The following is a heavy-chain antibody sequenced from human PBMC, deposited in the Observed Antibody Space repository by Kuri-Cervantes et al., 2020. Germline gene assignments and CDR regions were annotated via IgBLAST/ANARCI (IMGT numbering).Heavy chain of an antibody. CDR2: MNPNSGNT. V-gene: IGHV1-8*01. Sequence: ASVKVSCKASGYTFTSYDINWVRQATGQGLEWMGWMNPNSGNTGYAQKFQGRVTMTRNTSISTAYMELSSLRSEGTAVYYCARGSDGLHAFDIWGQGTMVTVSS. CDR3: ARGSDGLHAFDI. D-gene: IGHD3/OR15-3a*01. CDR1: GYTFTSYD. J-gene: IGHJ3*02.